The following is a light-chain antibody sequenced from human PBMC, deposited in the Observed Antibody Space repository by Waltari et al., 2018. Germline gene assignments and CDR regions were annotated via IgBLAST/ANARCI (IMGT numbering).Light chain of an antibody. Sequence: SYVLTQSPSVSVAPGQTARITCGGNNIGSQSVHWYTQKPGQAPVLVVYEENDRPSGIPERFSGFNSGKTVTLTISRVEAGDEADYYCQVWDSISDHYVFGSGTKVTVL. CDR2: EEN. CDR1: NIGSQS. V-gene: IGLV3-21*02. CDR3: QVWDSISDHYV. J-gene: IGLJ1*01.